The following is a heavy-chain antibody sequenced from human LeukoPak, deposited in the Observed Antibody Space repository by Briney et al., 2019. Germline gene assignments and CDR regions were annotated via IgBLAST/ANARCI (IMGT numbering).Heavy chain of an antibody. CDR2: IYSGGKT. CDR3: ARGADRWNYFDY. D-gene: IGHD4-23*01. CDR1: GFAVSSNF. J-gene: IGHJ4*02. V-gene: IGHV3-53*01. Sequence: GGSLRLSCAASGFAVSSNFLSWVRQAPGKGLEWVSVIYSGGKTYYADSVKGRFTISRDNSKNTLYLQMNSLRAEDTAVYYCARGADRWNYFDYWGQGTLVTVSS.